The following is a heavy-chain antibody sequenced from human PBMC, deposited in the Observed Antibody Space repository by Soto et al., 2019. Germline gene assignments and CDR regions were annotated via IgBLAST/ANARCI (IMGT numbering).Heavy chain of an antibody. J-gene: IGHJ4*02. CDR2: IYHGGTT. CDR1: GGFISSGLW. Sequence: QVQLQESGPGLVMPSGTLSHTCAVSGGFISSGLWWSWVRQSPGKGLEWLGEIYHGGTTNYNPSLRSRVTISIDNSKNQFSLKVSSVTAADTALYYCASQSSYRIDYWGQGILVSVSS. CDR3: ASQSSYRIDY. V-gene: IGHV4-4*02. D-gene: IGHD2-2*01.